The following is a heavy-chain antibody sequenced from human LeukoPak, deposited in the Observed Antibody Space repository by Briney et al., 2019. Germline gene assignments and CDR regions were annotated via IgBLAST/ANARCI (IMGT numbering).Heavy chain of an antibody. CDR3: ARMVRGVIVDY. CDR1: GGPFSGYY. Sequence: SETLSLTCAVYGGPFSGYYWSWIRQPPGKGLEWIGEINHSGSTNYNPSLKSRVTISVDTSKNQFSLKLSSVTAADTAVYYCARMVRGVIVDYWGQGTLVTVSS. D-gene: IGHD3-10*01. CDR2: INHSGST. J-gene: IGHJ4*02. V-gene: IGHV4-34*01.